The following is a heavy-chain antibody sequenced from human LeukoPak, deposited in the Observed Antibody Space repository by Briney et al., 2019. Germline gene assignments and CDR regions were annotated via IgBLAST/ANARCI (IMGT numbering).Heavy chain of an antibody. J-gene: IGHJ4*02. CDR2: IWHDRGDK. CDR1: GFTFSNYA. Sequence: GGSLRLSCAASGFTFSNYAIHWVRQAPGKGLEWVAGIWHDRGDKYYADAGKRRLDISTDDSKNTLYLQIKSLRADDTAVYYCARDRWGNGWTGSIDKWGQGTLVTVSA. V-gene: IGHV3-33*01. CDR3: ARDRWGNGWTGSIDK. D-gene: IGHD6-19*01.